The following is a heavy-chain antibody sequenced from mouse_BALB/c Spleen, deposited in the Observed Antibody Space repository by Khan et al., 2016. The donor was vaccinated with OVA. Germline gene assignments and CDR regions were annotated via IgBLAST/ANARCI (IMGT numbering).Heavy chain of an antibody. V-gene: IGHV2-6-7*01. D-gene: IGHD2-10*01. CDR2: IWGDGST. Sequence: VQLVESGPGLVAPSQSLSITCTVSGFSLTGYGVNWVRQPPGKGLEWLGMIWGDGSTDYNSALKSRLSITKDNSKNQVFLKMNSLQTDDTARYYCARAYYANYREAMDYWGEGNSVTVSS. J-gene: IGHJ4*01. CDR3: ARAYYANYREAMDY. CDR1: GFSLTGYG.